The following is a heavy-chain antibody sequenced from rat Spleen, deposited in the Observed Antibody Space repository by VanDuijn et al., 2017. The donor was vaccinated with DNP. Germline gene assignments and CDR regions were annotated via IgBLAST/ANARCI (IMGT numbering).Heavy chain of an antibody. CDR3: ARPHYNNYGGFAY. CDR1: GFTFSDYF. Sequence: EVQLVESGGGLVQPGRSLKLSCAASGFTFSDYFMAWVRQAPTKGLEWVAYIPYDGGNTYYRDSVKGRFTISRDNAKSTLYLQMNILRSEDMDTYYCARPHYNNYGGFAYWGQGTLVTVSS. V-gene: IGHV5-22*01. J-gene: IGHJ3*01. D-gene: IGHD1-10*01. CDR2: IPYDGGNT.